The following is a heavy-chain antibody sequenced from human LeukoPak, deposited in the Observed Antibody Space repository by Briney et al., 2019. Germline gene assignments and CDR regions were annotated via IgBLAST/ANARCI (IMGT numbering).Heavy chain of an antibody. CDR2: IGRGGDDI. D-gene: IGHD3-22*01. J-gene: IGHJ4*02. CDR1: GFTFSNYW. CDR3: SKDPRLLDF. V-gene: IGHV3-11*01. Sequence: PGGSLRLSCAASGFTFSNYWMSWVRQAPGKGLEWVSYIGRGGDDIKYADSVKGRFTVSRDNSKNSLYLRMNSLKVEDTAVYYCSKDPRLLDFWGQGTLVTVSS.